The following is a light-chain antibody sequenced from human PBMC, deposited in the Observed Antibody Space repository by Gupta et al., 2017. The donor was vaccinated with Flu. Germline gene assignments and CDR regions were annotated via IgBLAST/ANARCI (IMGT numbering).Light chain of an antibody. Sequence: DIQMTQSPSTLPACVGDRVTITCRASQSISSWLDWYQQRPGKAPKLLIYKASSLESGVPSRFSGSGSGTEFTLNISSLQPDDFGIYYCKQYNSYSPWTFGQGTKVEIK. V-gene: IGKV1-5*03. J-gene: IGKJ1*01. CDR2: KAS. CDR1: QSISSW. CDR3: KQYNSYSPWT.